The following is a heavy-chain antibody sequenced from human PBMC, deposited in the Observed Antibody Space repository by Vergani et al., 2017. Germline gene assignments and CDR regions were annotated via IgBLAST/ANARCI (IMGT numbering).Heavy chain of an antibody. J-gene: IGHJ4*02. Sequence: EVQLVQSGAEVKKPGESLKISCKCSGYSFSNYWIAWVRQMPGKGLEWMGIIYPGDSNTRYSPSFQGQVTISADKSISTAYLQWSSLKASDTAMYYCARRTYYYDNSGYYFDYWGQGTLVTVSS. D-gene: IGHD3-22*01. V-gene: IGHV5-51*01. CDR2: IYPGDSNT. CDR3: ARRTYYYDNSGYYFDY. CDR1: GYSFSNYW.